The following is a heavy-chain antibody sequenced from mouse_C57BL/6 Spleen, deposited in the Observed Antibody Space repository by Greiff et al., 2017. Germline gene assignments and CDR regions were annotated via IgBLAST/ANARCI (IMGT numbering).Heavy chain of an antibody. CDR2: IRSKSSNYAT. D-gene: IGHD2-10*01. Sequence: EVQLVESGGGLVQPKGSLKLSCAASGFTFNTYAMHWVRQAPGKGLEWVARIRSKSSNYATYYADSVKDRFTISRDDSQSMLYLQMNNLKTEDTAMYYWVRAGVLLRYFDVWGTGTTVTVSS. CDR1: GFTFNTYA. V-gene: IGHV10-3*01. J-gene: IGHJ1*03. CDR3: VRAGVLLRYFDV.